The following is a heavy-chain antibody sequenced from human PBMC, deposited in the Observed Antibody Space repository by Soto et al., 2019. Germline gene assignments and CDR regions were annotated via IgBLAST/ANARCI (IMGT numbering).Heavy chain of an antibody. CDR3: ARGAIATAISY. D-gene: IGHD6-13*01. CDR1: GFTFSSFW. J-gene: IGHJ4*02. Sequence: EVQLVESGGGLVQPGGSLRVSCAASGFTFSSFWMSWVRQAPGKGLEWVANIKQDGSEKNYVDSVKGRFIISRDNAKNSLYLQMNSLRDEDXAVYYCARGAIATAISYWGQGTLVTVSS. V-gene: IGHV3-7*03. CDR2: IKQDGSEK.